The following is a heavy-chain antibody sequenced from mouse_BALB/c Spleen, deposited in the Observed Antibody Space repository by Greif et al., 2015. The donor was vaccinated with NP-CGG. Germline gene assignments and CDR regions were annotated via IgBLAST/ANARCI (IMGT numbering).Heavy chain of an antibody. D-gene: IGHD4-1*01. V-gene: IGHV1S81*02. CDR1: GYTFTSYW. CDR3: ARSPNWADY. J-gene: IGHJ2*01. Sequence: VQLQQSGAELVKPGASVKLSCKASGYTFTSYWMHWVKQRPGQGLEWIGEINPSNGRTNYNEKFKSKATLTVDKSSSTAYMQLSSLTSEDSAVYYCARSPNWADYWGQGTTLTVSS. CDR2: INPSNGRT.